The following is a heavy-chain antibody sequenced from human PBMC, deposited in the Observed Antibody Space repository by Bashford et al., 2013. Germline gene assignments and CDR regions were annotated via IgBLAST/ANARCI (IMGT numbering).Heavy chain of an antibody. CDR3: ARDGYSYAYGGHYYYGLDV. D-gene: IGHD5-18*01. CDR2: IIPMFGTA. CDR1: GGTFSTYA. V-gene: IGHV1-69*13. Sequence: SVKVSCKASGGTFSTYAINWVRQAPGQGLEWMGGIIPMFGTANYAQKFQGRVTITADESTSTAYMELSSLRSEDTAVYYCARDGYSYAYGGHYYYGLDVWAKGPRSPSP. J-gene: IGHJ6*02.